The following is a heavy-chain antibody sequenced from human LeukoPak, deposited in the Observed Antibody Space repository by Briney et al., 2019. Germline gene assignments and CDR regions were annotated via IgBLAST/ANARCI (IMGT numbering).Heavy chain of an antibody. J-gene: IGHJ4*02. CDR1: GFTFSSYS. CDR3: AKDRGSGSDYYFDY. D-gene: IGHD3-10*01. CDR2: ISSSSSYI. Sequence: GGSLRLSCAASGFTFSSYSMNWVRQAPGKGLEWVSSISSSSSYIYYADSVKGRFTISRDNAKNSLYLQMNSLRAEDTAVYYCAKDRGSGSDYYFDYWGQGTLVTVSS. V-gene: IGHV3-21*01.